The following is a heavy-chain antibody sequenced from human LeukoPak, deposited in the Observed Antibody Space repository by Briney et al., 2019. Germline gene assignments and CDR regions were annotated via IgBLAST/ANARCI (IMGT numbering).Heavy chain of an antibody. J-gene: IGHJ6*02. Sequence: PGGSLRLSCAASGFTFSSYWMHWVRQAPGKGLVWVSLINNDGSTNYADSVKGRFTISRDDAKSTVFLQMNSLRPEDTAVYSCVMGRAYNYWGQGTTVTVSS. CDR3: VMGRAYNY. CDR1: GFTFSSYW. V-gene: IGHV3-74*01. CDR2: INNDGST. D-gene: IGHD5-18*01.